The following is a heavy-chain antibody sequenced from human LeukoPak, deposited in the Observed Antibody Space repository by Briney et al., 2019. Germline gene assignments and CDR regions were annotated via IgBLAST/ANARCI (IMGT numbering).Heavy chain of an antibody. CDR2: MNPNSGNT. V-gene: IGHV1-8*02. CDR1: GYTFTSYD. CDR3: AKKRGYCSGGSCYSTDY. J-gene: IGHJ4*02. D-gene: IGHD2-15*01. Sequence: ASVKVSCKASGYTFTSYDISWMRQTTGQGLEWMGWMNPNSGNTGYAQKFQGRVTMTRNTSISTAYMELSSLRSEGTAVYYCAKKRGYCSGGSCYSTDYWGQGTLVTVSS.